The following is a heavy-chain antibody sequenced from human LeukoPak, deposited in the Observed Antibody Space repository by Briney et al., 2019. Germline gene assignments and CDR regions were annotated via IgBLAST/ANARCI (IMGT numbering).Heavy chain of an antibody. Sequence: SETLSLTCSVSGGSISSSIHWGWIRQAPGKGLDWIGNIFYSGRTSYNPSLKSRVTISIDAPKNQFSRKLSSVTAADTAVYYCASTSMYYGSGSYDDAFDIWGQGTMVTVSS. J-gene: IGHJ3*02. D-gene: IGHD3-10*01. CDR2: IFYSGRT. V-gene: IGHV4-39*01. CDR3: ASTSMYYGSGSYDDAFDI. CDR1: GGSISSSIH.